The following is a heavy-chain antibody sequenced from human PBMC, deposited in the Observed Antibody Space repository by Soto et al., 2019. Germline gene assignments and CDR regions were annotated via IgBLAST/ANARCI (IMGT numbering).Heavy chain of an antibody. D-gene: IGHD2-15*01. Sequence: TLSLTCAVSGGSISSGGYSWSWIRQPPGKGLEWIGYIYHSGSTYYNPSLKSRVTISVDRSKNQFSLKLSSVTAADTAVYYCARALGYCSGGSCRGAFDIWGQGTMVTVSS. J-gene: IGHJ3*02. CDR2: IYHSGST. V-gene: IGHV4-30-2*01. CDR1: GGSISSGGYS. CDR3: ARALGYCSGGSCRGAFDI.